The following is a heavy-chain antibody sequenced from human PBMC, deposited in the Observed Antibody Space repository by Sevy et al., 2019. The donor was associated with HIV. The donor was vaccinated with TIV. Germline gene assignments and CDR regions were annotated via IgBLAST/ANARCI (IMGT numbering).Heavy chain of an antibody. CDR2: IWYDGINK. V-gene: IGHV3-33*01. D-gene: IGHD3-10*01. CDR1: GFTFSDYG. J-gene: IGHJ4*02. Sequence: GGSLRLSCEVFGFTFSDYGMHWVRQAPGKGLEWVAGIWYDGINKYYADSVKGRFTISRDNSKNTLYLQMNSLRDENTAIYYDARDNVLPMMITMVRGALSYNFDHWGQGTLVTVSS. CDR3: ARDNVLPMMITMVRGALSYNFDH.